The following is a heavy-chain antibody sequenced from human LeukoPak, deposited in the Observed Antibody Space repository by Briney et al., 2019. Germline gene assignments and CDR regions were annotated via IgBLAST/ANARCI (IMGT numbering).Heavy chain of an antibody. D-gene: IGHD3-10*01. CDR3: VRGRGSYGWFDP. J-gene: IGHJ5*02. CDR1: GFTSSSYW. V-gene: IGHV3-74*01. CDR2: ISGDGTAR. Sequence: PGGSLRLSCAASGFTSSSYWMHWVRQVPGKGLVWVSRISGDGTARNYADSVKGRFTISRDDAKNTVDLQMNSLRGADTAVYYCVRGRGSYGWFDPWGQGTLVTVSS.